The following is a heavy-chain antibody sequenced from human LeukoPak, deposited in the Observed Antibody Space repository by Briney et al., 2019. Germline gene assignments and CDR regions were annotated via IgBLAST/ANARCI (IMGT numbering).Heavy chain of an antibody. Sequence: GGSLRLSCVASGFIFDDYAIHWVRQAPGKGLEWVSGISWNSGSIGYADSVKGRFTVSRDNSKNTLYLQMNSLRAEDTAVYFCAKQSADSSTWYSLHFDSWGQGTLVTVSS. CDR3: AKQSADSSTWYSLHFDS. D-gene: IGHD6-13*01. V-gene: IGHV3-9*01. CDR2: ISWNSGSI. J-gene: IGHJ4*02. CDR1: GFIFDDYA.